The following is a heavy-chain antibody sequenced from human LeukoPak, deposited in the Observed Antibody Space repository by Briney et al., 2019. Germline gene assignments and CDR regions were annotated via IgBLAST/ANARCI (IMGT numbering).Heavy chain of an antibody. CDR1: GYTFTSYG. CDR2: INPNSGGT. J-gene: IGHJ4*02. CDR3: ASSPRIAVAGIGDY. D-gene: IGHD6-19*01. Sequence: ASVKVSCKASGYTFTSYGISWVRQAPGQGLEWMGWINPNSGGTNYAQKFQGRVTITRDTSISTAYMELSRLRSDDTAVYYCASSPRIAVAGIGDYWGQGTLVTVSS. V-gene: IGHV1-2*02.